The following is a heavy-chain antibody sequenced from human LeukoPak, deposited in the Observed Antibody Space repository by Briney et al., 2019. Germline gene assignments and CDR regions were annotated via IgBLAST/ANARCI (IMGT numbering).Heavy chain of an antibody. J-gene: IGHJ4*02. D-gene: IGHD3-9*01. V-gene: IGHV3-30*02. CDR3: ARGPFYNILTGFRGRFLGFDS. CDR1: GFTFSTYG. Sequence: GGSLRLSCAASGFTFSTYGMHWVRQAPGKGLEWVAFIRYDGSNKYYADSVKGRFTISRDTSKNTLYLQMNSLRAEDTAVYYCARGPFYNILTGFRGRFLGFDSWGQGTLITVSS. CDR2: IRYDGSNK.